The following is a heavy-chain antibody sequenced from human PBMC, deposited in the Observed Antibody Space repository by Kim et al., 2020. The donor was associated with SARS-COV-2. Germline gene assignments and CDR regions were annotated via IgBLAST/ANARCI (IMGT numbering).Heavy chain of an antibody. Sequence: GGSLRLSCAASGFTFSSYAMSWVRQAPGKGLEWVSAISGSGGSTYYADSVKGRFTISRDNSKNTLYLQMNSLRAEDTAVYYCAKGQAMYYYDSSGLDYWGQGTLVTVSS. D-gene: IGHD3-22*01. V-gene: IGHV3-23*01. J-gene: IGHJ4*02. CDR1: GFTFSSYA. CDR3: AKGQAMYYYDSSGLDY. CDR2: ISGSGGST.